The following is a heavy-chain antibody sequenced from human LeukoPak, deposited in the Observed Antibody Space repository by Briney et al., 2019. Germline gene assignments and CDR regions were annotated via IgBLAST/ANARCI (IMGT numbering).Heavy chain of an antibody. CDR2: ISYDGSNK. J-gene: IGHJ5*02. CDR1: GFTFSSYE. CDR3: ARGGSYYGSRNWFDP. Sequence: GGSLRLSCAASGFTFSSYEMNWVRQAPGKGLEWVAVISYDGSNKYYADSVKGRFTISRDNSKNTLYLQMNSLRAEDTAVYYCARGGSYYGSRNWFDPWGQGTLVTVSS. V-gene: IGHV3-30-3*01. D-gene: IGHD3-10*01.